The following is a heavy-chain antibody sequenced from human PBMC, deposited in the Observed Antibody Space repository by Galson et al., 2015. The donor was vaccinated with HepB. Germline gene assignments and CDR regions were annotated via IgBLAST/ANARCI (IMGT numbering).Heavy chain of an antibody. D-gene: IGHD3-22*01. CDR3: ARVWTYYYDSSGYHTSRWYFDL. V-gene: IGHV4-59*01. Sequence: LTCTVSGGSISSYYWSWIRQPPGKGLEWIGYIYYSGSTNYNPSLKSRVTISVDTSKNQFSLKLSSVTAADTAVYYCARVWTYYYDSSGYHTSRWYFDLWGRGTLVTVSS. CDR2: IYYSGST. CDR1: GGSISSYY. J-gene: IGHJ2*01.